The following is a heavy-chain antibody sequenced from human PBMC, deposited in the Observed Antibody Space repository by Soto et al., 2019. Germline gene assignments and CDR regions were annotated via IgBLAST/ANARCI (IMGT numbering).Heavy chain of an antibody. V-gene: IGHV3-30*18. CDR1: GFTFSSYG. CDR3: AKRTTPLSTAMRYYYGMDV. Sequence: GGSLRLSCAASGFTFSSYGMHWVRQAPGKGLEWVAVISYDGSNKYYADSVKGRFTISRDNSKNTLYLQMNSLRAEDTAVYYCAKRTTPLSTAMRYYYGMDVWGQGTTVTVSS. D-gene: IGHD5-18*01. J-gene: IGHJ6*02. CDR2: ISYDGSNK.